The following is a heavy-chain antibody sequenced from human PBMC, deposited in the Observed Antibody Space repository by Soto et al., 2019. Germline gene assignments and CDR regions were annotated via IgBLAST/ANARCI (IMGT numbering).Heavy chain of an antibody. Sequence: GGSLRLSCAASGFTFSSYGMHWVRQAPGKGLEWVAVIWYDGSNKYYADSAKGRFTISRDNSKNTLYLQMNSLRAEDTAVYYCASQYCSSTSCYGPWGQGTLVTVSS. J-gene: IGHJ5*02. CDR3: ASQYCSSTSCYGP. CDR2: IWYDGSNK. D-gene: IGHD2-2*01. CDR1: GFTFSSYG. V-gene: IGHV3-33*01.